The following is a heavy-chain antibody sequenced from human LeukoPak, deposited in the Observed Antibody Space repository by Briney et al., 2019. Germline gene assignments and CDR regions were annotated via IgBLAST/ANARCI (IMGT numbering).Heavy chain of an antibody. Sequence: ASVKVSCKVSGYTLTELSMHWVRQAPGKGLEWMGGFDPEDGETIYAQKFQGRVTMTEDTSTDTAYMELSSLRSEDTAVYYCATPKYKWNCFIYWGQGTLVTVSS. D-gene: IGHD1-7*01. J-gene: IGHJ4*02. CDR2: FDPEDGET. V-gene: IGHV1-24*01. CDR1: GYTLTELS. CDR3: ATPKYKWNCFIY.